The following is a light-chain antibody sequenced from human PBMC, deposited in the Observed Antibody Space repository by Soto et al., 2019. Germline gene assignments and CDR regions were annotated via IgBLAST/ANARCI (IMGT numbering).Light chain of an antibody. J-gene: IGKJ5*01. CDR1: QSVSSSY. Sequence: EIVLTQSPGTLSLSPGERATLSCRASQSVSSSYLAWYQQKPGQAPRLLIYGASSRATGIPDRFSGSGSGTDCTLAISRLEPEDFAVYYWQQYGSSPPNTFGQGTRLEIK. V-gene: IGKV3-20*01. CDR3: QQYGSSPPNT. CDR2: GAS.